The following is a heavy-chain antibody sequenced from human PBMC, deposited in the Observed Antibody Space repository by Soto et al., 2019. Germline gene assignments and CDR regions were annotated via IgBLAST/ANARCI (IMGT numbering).Heavy chain of an antibody. Sequence: QVQLVQSGAEVKKPGASVKVYCKASGYTFTSYDINWVRQATGQGLEWMGWMNPNSGNTGYAQKFQGRVIMTRNTSIITAYRELSSLRSEDTAVYYCAGGGVLYWSGGSCYVGWFDPLGQGTLVTVSS. V-gene: IGHV1-8*01. D-gene: IGHD2-15*01. J-gene: IGHJ5*02. CDR1: GYTFTSYD. CDR2: MNPNSGNT. CDR3: AGGGVLYWSGGSCYVGWFDP.